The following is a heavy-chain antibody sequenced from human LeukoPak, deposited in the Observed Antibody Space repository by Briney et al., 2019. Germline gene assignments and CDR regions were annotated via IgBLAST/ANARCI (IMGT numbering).Heavy chain of an antibody. CDR2: IRQDGGAT. CDR1: GFSFTTYW. CDR3: ASSHDSSGND. D-gene: IGHD3-22*01. J-gene: IGHJ4*02. Sequence: GGSLRLSCAASGFSFTTYWMAWVRQAPGKGLEGVGNIRQDGGATYYSASVTGRFTISRDNAKNSLYLQMNSLRDEDTAVYYCASSHDSSGNDWGQGTLLTVYS. V-gene: IGHV3-7*01.